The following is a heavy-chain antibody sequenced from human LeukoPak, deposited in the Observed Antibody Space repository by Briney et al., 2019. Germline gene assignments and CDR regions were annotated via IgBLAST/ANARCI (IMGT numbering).Heavy chain of an antibody. D-gene: IGHD3-3*01. CDR1: GYTLTELS. CDR2: FDPEDGET. CDR3: ATVADFWSGYRKYYYMDV. J-gene: IGHJ6*03. V-gene: IGHV1-24*01. Sequence: ASVKVSCKVSGYTLTELSMHWVRQAPGKGLEWMGGFDPEDGETIYAQKFQGRVTMTEDTSTDTAYMELSSLRSEDTAVYYCATVADFWSGYRKYYYMDVWGKGTTVTVSS.